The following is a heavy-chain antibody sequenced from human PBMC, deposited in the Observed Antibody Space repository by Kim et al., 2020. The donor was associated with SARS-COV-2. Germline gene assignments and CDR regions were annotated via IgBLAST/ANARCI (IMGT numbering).Heavy chain of an antibody. D-gene: IGHD3-22*01. CDR2: IDPSDSYT. Sequence: GESLKISCKGSGYSFTSYWISWVRQMPGKGLEWMGRIDPSDSYTNYSPSFQGHVTISADKSISTAYLQWSSLKASDTAMYYCARRGITMIVAEEYWGQGTLVTVSS. J-gene: IGHJ4*02. CDR3: ARRGITMIVAEEY. V-gene: IGHV5-10-1*01. CDR1: GYSFTSYW.